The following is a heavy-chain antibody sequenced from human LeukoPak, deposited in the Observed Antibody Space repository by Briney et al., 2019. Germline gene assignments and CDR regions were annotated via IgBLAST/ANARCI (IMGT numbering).Heavy chain of an antibody. CDR3: ARDTSSSSWSIFGY. CDR2: ILGGAGST. D-gene: IGHD6-13*01. Sequence: GGSLRLSCVASGFSFSSDGMSWVRQAPGRGLEWVSGILGGAGSTYYADSVKGRFTISRDNAKNSLYLQMNSLRAEDTAVYYCARDTSSSSWSIFGYWGQGTLVTVSS. CDR1: GFSFSSDG. V-gene: IGHV3-23*01. J-gene: IGHJ4*02.